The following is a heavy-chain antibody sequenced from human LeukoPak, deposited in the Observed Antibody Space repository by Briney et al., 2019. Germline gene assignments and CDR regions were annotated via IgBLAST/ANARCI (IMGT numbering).Heavy chain of an antibody. CDR3: ARMLRSGTTWFDY. Sequence: SGGSLRLSCAASGFTFSDYYMSWIRQAPGKGLEWLSYISSSTYTNYADSVKGRFTISRDDAKNSLFLQVNSLRAEDTAVYYCARMLRSGTTWFDYWGQGALVTVSS. CDR2: ISSSTYT. CDR1: GFTFSDYY. J-gene: IGHJ4*02. D-gene: IGHD1-1*01. V-gene: IGHV3-11*03.